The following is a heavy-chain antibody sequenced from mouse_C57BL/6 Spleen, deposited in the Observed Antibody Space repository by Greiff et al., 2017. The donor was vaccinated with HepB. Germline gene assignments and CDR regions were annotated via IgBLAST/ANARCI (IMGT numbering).Heavy chain of an antibody. J-gene: IGHJ1*03. V-gene: IGHV1-72*01. CDR2: IDPNSGGT. CDR3: ASPYYGSSGDWYFDV. D-gene: IGHD1-1*01. CDR1: GYTFTSYW. Sequence: QVQLQQPGAELVKPGASVKLSCKASGYTFTSYWMHWVKQRPGRGLEWIGRIDPNSGGTKYNEKFKSKATLTVDKPSSTAYMQLSGLTSEDSAVYYCASPYYGSSGDWYFDVWGTGTTVTVSS.